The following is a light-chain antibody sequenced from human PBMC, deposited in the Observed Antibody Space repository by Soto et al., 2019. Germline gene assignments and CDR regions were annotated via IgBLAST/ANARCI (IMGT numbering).Light chain of an antibody. CDR1: QSVSSSY. V-gene: IGKV3-20*01. J-gene: IGKJ5*01. CDR3: QEYGSAPVT. CDR2: GAS. Sequence: EIVLTQSPGTLSLSLGERATLSCRASQSVSSSYLAWYQQKPGQAPRLLIYGASSRATGIPDRFSGSWSETDLTLTISRLEHENFAIYYCQEYGSAPVTFAKGPRLEIK.